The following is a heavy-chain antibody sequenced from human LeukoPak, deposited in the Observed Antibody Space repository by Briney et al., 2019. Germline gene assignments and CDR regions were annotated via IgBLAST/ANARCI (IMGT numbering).Heavy chain of an antibody. Sequence: GGSLRLSCAASGFTLSSYAMSWVRQAPGKGLEWVSAISGSGGSTYYADSVKGRFTISRDNSKNTLYLQMNSLRAEDTAVYYCAKEPPLYSSSWYLGVFDYWGQGTLVTVSS. J-gene: IGHJ4*02. CDR3: AKEPPLYSSSWYLGVFDY. CDR2: ISGSGGST. V-gene: IGHV3-23*01. D-gene: IGHD6-13*01. CDR1: GFTLSSYA.